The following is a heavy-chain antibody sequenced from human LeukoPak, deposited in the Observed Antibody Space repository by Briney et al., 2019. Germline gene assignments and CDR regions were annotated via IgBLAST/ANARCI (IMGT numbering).Heavy chain of an antibody. Sequence: PSETLSLTCTVSGGSISSYYWSWIRQPPGMGLEWIGYIYYSGSTNYNPSLKSRVTISVDTSKNQFSLKLSSVTAADTAVYYCARAPPVGEDYYYYYYMDVWGKGTTVTVSS. D-gene: IGHD3-3*01. CDR1: GGSISSYY. J-gene: IGHJ6*03. CDR2: IYYSGST. CDR3: ARAPPVGEDYYYYYYMDV. V-gene: IGHV4-59*01.